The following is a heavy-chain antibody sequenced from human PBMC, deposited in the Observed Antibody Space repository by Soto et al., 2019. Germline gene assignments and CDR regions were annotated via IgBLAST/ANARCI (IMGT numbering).Heavy chain of an antibody. D-gene: IGHD6-13*01. CDR3: VRRHVSATGIDWFDP. CDR1: GYTFTSYG. CDR2: INAANGDT. J-gene: IGHJ5*02. V-gene: IGHV1-3*01. Sequence: ASVNVSCKASGYTFTSYGIHWLRQAPGQRLEWMGWINAANGDTKYSPKFQGRVTITRDTSASTAYMELSSLRSEDTAVYYCVRRHVSATGIDWFDPWGQGALVTVSS.